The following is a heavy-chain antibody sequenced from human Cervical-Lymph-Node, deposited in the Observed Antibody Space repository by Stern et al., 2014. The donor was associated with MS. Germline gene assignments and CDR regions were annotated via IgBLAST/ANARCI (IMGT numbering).Heavy chain of an antibody. CDR3: ARGATQAFDP. Sequence: QVQLQASGPGLVKPSETLSLTCTVSGGSISSYYWSWIRQPPGKGLEWIGYIYYSGSTNYNPSLKSRVTISVDTSKNQFSLKLSSVTAADTAVYYCARGATQAFDPWGQGTLVTVSS. V-gene: IGHV4-59*01. CDR2: IYYSGST. CDR1: GGSISSYY. J-gene: IGHJ5*02.